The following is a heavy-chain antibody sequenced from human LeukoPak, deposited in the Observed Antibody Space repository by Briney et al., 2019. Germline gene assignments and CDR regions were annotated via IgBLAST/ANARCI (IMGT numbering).Heavy chain of an antibody. V-gene: IGHV4-39*01. Sequence: PSETLSLTCTVSGASMTSTIYYWGWIRQTPGKGLEWIGNIGNLLYEGSTYYSPSLQSRVTISVDTSKNQLSLKLLSVTAADTAFYFCERHVQYCGGGKCHDHFDSWGQGTLVTVSS. CDR2: IGNLLYEGST. J-gene: IGHJ4*02. CDR1: GASMTSTIYY. CDR3: ERHVQYCGGGKCHDHFDS. D-gene: IGHD2-15*01.